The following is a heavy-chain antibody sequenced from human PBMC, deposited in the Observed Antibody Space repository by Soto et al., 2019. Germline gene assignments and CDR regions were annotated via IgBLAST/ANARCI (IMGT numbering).Heavy chain of an antibody. CDR1: GGTFSSYA. D-gene: IGHD2-2*01. J-gene: IGHJ6*02. CDR3: ARDRGYCSSTSCYEYYYYGMDV. V-gene: IGHV1-69*01. Sequence: QVQLVQSGAEVKKPGSSVKVSCKASGGTFSSYAISWVRQAPGQGLEWMGGIIPIFGTANYAQKFQGRVTITADESTSTAYMELSSLRSEDTAVYYCARDRGYCSSTSCYEYYYYGMDVWGQGTTVTVSS. CDR2: IIPIFGTA.